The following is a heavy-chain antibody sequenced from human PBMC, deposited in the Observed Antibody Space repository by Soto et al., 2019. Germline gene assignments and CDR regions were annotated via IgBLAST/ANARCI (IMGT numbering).Heavy chain of an antibody. CDR2: IWYDGSNK. D-gene: IGHD3-10*01. CDR1: GFTFSSYG. J-gene: IGHJ4*02. CDR3: ARDNAGEFFDY. V-gene: IGHV3-33*01. Sequence: GGSLRLSCAASGFTFSSYGMHWVRQAPGKGLEWVAVIWYDGSNKYYADSVKGRFTISRDNSKNTLYLQMNSLRAEDTAVYYRARDNAGEFFDYWGQGTLVTVSS.